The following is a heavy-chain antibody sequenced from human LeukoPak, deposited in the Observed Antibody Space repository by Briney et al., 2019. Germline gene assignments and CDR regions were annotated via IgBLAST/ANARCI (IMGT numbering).Heavy chain of an antibody. Sequence: RTGGSLRLSCAASGFTFSSYAMSWVRQAPGKGLEWVSAISGSGGSTYYADSVKGRFTISRDNSKNTLYLQMNSLRAEDTAVYYCAKGLRGFNYYTYFDYWGQGTLVTVSS. CDR2: ISGSGGST. J-gene: IGHJ4*02. V-gene: IGHV3-23*01. D-gene: IGHD3-22*01. CDR3: AKGLRGFNYYTYFDY. CDR1: GFTFSSYA.